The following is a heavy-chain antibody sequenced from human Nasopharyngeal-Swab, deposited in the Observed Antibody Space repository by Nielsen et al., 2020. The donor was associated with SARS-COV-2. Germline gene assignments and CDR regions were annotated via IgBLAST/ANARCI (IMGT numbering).Heavy chain of an antibody. CDR1: GFTFSSYG. CDR3: ARDLGSRAAY. J-gene: IGHJ4*02. V-gene: IGHV3-30*03. CDR2: ISYDGSNK. D-gene: IGHD6-13*01. Sequence: GESLKISCAASGFTFSSYGIHWVRQAPGKGLEWVAVISYDGSNKYYADSVKGRFTISRDNSKNTLYLQMNSLRAEDTAVYYCARDLGSRAAYWGQGTLVTVSS.